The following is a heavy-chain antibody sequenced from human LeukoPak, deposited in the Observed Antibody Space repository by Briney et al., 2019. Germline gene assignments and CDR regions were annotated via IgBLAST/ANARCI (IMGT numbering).Heavy chain of an antibody. CDR2: IRNSGNTI. J-gene: IGHJ4*02. CDR1: GFTLSSYN. Sequence: GGSLRLSCAVSGFTLSSYNMNWVRQAPGKGLEWVSYIRNSGNTIYYADSVKGRFTISRDPAKNSLYLQMNSLSAEDTALYYCAKTFGELNSFLDYWGQGTLVTVSS. D-gene: IGHD3-10*01. CDR3: AKTFGELNSFLDY. V-gene: IGHV3-48*01.